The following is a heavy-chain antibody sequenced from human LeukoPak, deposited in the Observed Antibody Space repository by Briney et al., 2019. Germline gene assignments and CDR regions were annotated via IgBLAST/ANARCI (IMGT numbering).Heavy chain of an antibody. J-gene: IGHJ5*02. CDR3: ARGINSSSWYGGWFDP. CDR1: GGSISSYY. V-gene: IGHV4-4*07. CDR2: IYTSGST. Sequence: SDTLSLTCTVSGGSISSYYWSWIRQPAGKGLDCIGRIYTSGSTNYNPSLNSRVTMSVDTSKNQFSLKLSFVTASDTAVYYCARGINSSSWYGGWFDPWGQGTLVTVSS. D-gene: IGHD6-13*01.